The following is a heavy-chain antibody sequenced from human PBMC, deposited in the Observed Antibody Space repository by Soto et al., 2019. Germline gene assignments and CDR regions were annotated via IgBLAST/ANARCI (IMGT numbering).Heavy chain of an antibody. J-gene: IGHJ4*02. CDR3: ARLHSSSWYNPLDY. CDR2: IYYSGST. V-gene: IGHV4-59*08. CDR1: GGSISSYY. Sequence: SETLSLTCTVSGGSISSYYWSWIRQPPGKGLEWIGYIYYSGSTNYNPSLKSRVTISVDTSKNQFSLKLSSVTAADTAVYYCARLHSSSWYNPLDYWGQGTLVTVSS. D-gene: IGHD6-13*01.